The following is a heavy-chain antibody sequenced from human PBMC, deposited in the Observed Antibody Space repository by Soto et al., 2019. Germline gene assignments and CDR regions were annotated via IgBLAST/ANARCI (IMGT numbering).Heavy chain of an antibody. CDR3: ATTTLGYCSGGSCYSGDY. Sequence: VHLLESGGGVVQPGRSLRLSCAASGFTFSSYGMHWVRQAPGKGLEWVAVISYDGSNKYYADSVKGRFTISRDNSKNTLYLQMNSLRAEDTAVYYCATTTLGYCSGGSCYSGDYWGQGTLVTVSS. CDR1: GFTFSSYG. V-gene: IGHV3-30*03. CDR2: ISYDGSNK. D-gene: IGHD2-15*01. J-gene: IGHJ4*02.